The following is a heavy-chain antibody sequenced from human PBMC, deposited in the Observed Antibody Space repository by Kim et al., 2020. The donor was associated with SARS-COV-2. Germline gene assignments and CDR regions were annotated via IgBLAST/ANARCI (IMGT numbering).Heavy chain of an antibody. CDR2: IYYSGST. D-gene: IGHD3-22*01. J-gene: IGHJ4*02. CDR3: ARDRPHYYDSSGPGCFDY. Sequence: SETLSLTCTVSGGSISSGGYYWSWIRQHPGKGLEWIGYIYYSGSTYYNPSLKSRVTISVDTSKNQFSLKLSSVTAADTAVYYCARDRPHYYDSSGPGCFDYCGQGTLVTVSS. V-gene: IGHV4-31*03. CDR1: GGSISSGGYY.